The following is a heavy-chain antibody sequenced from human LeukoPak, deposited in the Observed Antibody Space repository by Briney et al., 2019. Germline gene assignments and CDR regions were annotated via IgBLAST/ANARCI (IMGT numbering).Heavy chain of an antibody. J-gene: IGHJ4*02. CDR2: IKQDGSEK. CDR3: ATIDGDYASYFDY. D-gene: IGHD4-17*01. Sequence: PGGSLRLSCAASGFRFSSYWMTWVRQAPGKGLEWVANIKQDGSEKYYVDSVKGRFTISRDNAKNSLYLQMYRLRDEDTALYYCATIDGDYASYFDYWGQGTLVTVSS. V-gene: IGHV3-7*01. CDR1: GFRFSSYW.